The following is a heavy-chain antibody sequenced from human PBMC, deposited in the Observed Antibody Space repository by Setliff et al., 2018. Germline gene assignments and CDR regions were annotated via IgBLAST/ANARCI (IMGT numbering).Heavy chain of an antibody. V-gene: IGHV4-34*01. CDR3: ASNALPHYDYSNYEGLYDYYYYMDV. J-gene: IGHJ6*03. CDR2: INHSGGT. D-gene: IGHD4-4*01. CDR1: GGSFSGYY. Sequence: SETLSLTCAVYGGSFSGYYWNWIRQPPGKGLEWIGGINHSGGTNYNPSLKSRVTISVDTSKNQFSLKLSSVTAADTAVYYCASNALPHYDYSNYEGLYDYYYYMDVWGKGTTVTVSS.